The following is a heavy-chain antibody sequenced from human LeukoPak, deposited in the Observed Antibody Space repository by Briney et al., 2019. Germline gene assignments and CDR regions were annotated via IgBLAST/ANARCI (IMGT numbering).Heavy chain of an antibody. Sequence: PGGSLRLSCAASGFTFSSYSMNWVRQAPGKGLEWVSSISSSSSYIYYADSVKGRFTISRDNAKNSLYLQMNSLRAEDTTVYYGGRDLDDSSGYYPDAFDIWGQGTMVTVSS. CDR1: GFTFSSYS. CDR2: ISSSSSYI. D-gene: IGHD3-22*01. CDR3: GRDLDDSSGYYPDAFDI. V-gene: IGHV3-21*01. J-gene: IGHJ3*02.